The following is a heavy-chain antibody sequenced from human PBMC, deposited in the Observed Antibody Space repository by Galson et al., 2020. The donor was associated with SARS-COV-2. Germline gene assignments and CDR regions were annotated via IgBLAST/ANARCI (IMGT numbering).Heavy chain of an antibody. CDR3: ASQRIMITFGGVIVDYYYYGMDV. Sequence: ASVKVSCKASGYTFTSYGISWVRQAPGQGLEWMGWISAYNGNTNYAQKLQGRVTMTTDTSTSTAYMELRSLRSDDTAVYYCASQRIMITFGGVIVDYYYYGMDVWGQGTTVTVSS. CDR1: GYTFTSYG. D-gene: IGHD3-16*02. V-gene: IGHV1-18*01. J-gene: IGHJ6*02. CDR2: ISAYNGNT.